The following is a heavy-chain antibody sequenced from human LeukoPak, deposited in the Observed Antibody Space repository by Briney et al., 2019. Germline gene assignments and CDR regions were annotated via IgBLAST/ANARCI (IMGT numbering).Heavy chain of an antibody. CDR1: GGTFSSYA. V-gene: IGHV1-69*04. CDR3: ARGDRSAEFYYDSSGYYHDPFDY. Sequence: GASVKASCKASGGTFSSYAISWVRQAPGQGLEWMGRIIPILGIANYAQKFQGRVTITADKSTSTAYMELSSLRSEDTAVYYCARGDRSAEFYYDSSGYYHDPFDYWGQGTLVTVSS. CDR2: IIPILGIA. J-gene: IGHJ4*02. D-gene: IGHD3-22*01.